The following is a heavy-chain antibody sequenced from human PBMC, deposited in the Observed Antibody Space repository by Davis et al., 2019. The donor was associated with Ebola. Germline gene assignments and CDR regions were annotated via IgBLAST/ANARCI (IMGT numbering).Heavy chain of an antibody. J-gene: IGHJ3*02. D-gene: IGHD3-3*01. Sequence: GGSLRLSCKGSGYSFTSYWIGWVRQMPGKGLEWMGIIYPGDSDTRYSPSFQGQVTISADKSISTAYLQWTSLKASDTAMYYCARLSHTDYDFWSENNHRGAFDIWGQGTMVTVSS. CDR1: GYSFTSYW. V-gene: IGHV5-51*01. CDR3: ARLSHTDYDFWSENNHRGAFDI. CDR2: IYPGDSDT.